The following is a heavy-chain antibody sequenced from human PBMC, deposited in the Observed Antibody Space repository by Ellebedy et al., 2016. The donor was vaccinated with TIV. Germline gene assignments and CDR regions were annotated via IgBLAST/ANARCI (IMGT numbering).Heavy chain of an antibody. Sequence: PGGSLRLSCAASGFTFSSYGMHWVRQAPGKGLGWVAVISYDGSNKYYADSVKGRFTISRDNSKNTLYLQMNSLRAEDTAVYYCARDGPQEMATIMGDFDYWGQGTLVTVSS. CDR3: ARDGPQEMATIMGDFDY. CDR1: GFTFSSYG. CDR2: ISYDGSNK. V-gene: IGHV3-30*03. D-gene: IGHD5-24*01. J-gene: IGHJ4*02.